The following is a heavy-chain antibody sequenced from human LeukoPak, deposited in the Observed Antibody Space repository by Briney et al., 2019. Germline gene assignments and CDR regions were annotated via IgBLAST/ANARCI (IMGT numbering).Heavy chain of an antibody. J-gene: IGHJ4*02. CDR3: ARGREENYDFWSGYYKGVHFDF. CDR2: LSHIGSS. Sequence: PSETLSLTCTVSGGSLSSVDYYWGWIRQSPGKGLEWIGYLSHIGSSYYHPSLKSRMTMSVDTSKNQVSLKLRSVTAADTAVYFCARGREENYDFWSGYYKGVHFDFWGQGTLVTVSS. D-gene: IGHD3-3*01. V-gene: IGHV4-30-4*08. CDR1: GGSLSSVDYY.